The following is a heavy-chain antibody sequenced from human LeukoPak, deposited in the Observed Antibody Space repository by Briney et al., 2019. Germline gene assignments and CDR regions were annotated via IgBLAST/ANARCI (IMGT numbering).Heavy chain of an antibody. CDR2: INQNGGVK. Sequence: GGSLRLSCAASGFRFSTFWMSRVRQAPGKGLDWVANINQNGGVKHYADSVKGRFTISRDNAKNSLYLQMTSLRADDTAVYYCATSDDAAGTSWGQGTLVTVSS. CDR1: GFRFSTFW. CDR3: ATSDDAAGTS. D-gene: IGHD6-25*01. J-gene: IGHJ5*02. V-gene: IGHV3-7*01.